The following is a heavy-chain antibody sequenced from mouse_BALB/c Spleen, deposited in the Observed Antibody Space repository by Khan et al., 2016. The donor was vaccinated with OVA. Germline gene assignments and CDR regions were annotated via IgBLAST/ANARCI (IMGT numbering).Heavy chain of an antibody. Sequence: QVQLKESGPGLVAPSQSLSITCTVSGFSLTSYGVHWVRQPPGKGLEWLGVIWAGGSTTYNSALLSRLSISTVNSTSKVSLKIDSLQTDYTARYYGARLEDIWGQGTTLTVSS. CDR2: IWAGGST. J-gene: IGHJ2*01. CDR1: GFSLTSYG. V-gene: IGHV2-9*02. CDR3: ARLEDI. D-gene: IGHD1-3*01.